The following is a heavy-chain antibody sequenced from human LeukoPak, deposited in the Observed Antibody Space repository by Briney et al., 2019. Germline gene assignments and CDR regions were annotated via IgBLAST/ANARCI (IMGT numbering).Heavy chain of an antibody. CDR2: INSDGTST. J-gene: IGHJ6*02. CDR1: GFTFSSYW. Sequence: GGSLRLSCAASGFTFSSYWMHWVRQAPGKGLVWVSPINSDGTSTNYADSVKGRFTISRDNAKNTLYLQMNNLRVEDTAVYYCARGRYHGMDVWGQGTTVAVSS. CDR3: ARGRYHGMDV. V-gene: IGHV3-74*01.